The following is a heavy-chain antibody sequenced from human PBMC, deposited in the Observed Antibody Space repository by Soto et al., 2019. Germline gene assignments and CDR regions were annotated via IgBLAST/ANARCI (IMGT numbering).Heavy chain of an antibody. Sequence: EGQLVESGGGLVKPGGSLRLSCAASGFSFSTYSLNWVRQAPGKGLEWVSSITSSSTYIHYADSVKGRFTISSDNAKNSLYLQMTSLRAEDTAVYYCARDNNFFDSGSGVDYWGQGTLVTVSS. CDR1: GFSFSTYS. CDR3: ARDNNFFDSGSGVDY. D-gene: IGHD3-10*01. J-gene: IGHJ4*02. V-gene: IGHV3-21*01. CDR2: ITSSSTYI.